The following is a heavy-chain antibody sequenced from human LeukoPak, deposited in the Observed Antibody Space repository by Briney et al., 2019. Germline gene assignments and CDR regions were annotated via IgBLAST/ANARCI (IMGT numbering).Heavy chain of an antibody. CDR3: AKDLVGTIPDAFDI. CDR1: GFTFSSYG. J-gene: IGHJ3*02. V-gene: IGHV3-33*06. CDR2: IWYDGSNK. Sequence: GGSLRLSCAASGFTFSSYGMHWVRQAPGKGLEWVAVIWYDGSNKYYADSVKGRFTISRDNSKNTLYLQMNSLRAEDTAIYYCAKDLVGTIPDAFDIWGRGTMVTVSS. D-gene: IGHD2-21*01.